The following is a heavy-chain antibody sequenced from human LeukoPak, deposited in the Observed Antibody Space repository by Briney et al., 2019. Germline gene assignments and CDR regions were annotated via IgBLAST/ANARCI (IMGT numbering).Heavy chain of an antibody. CDR3: ATSLQDIVVVPAILDY. CDR2: IIPILGIA. D-gene: IGHD2-2*01. Sequence: GASVKVSCKASGGTFSSYAISWVRQAPGQGLEWMGRIIPILGIANYAQKFQGRVTITADKSTSTGYMELSSLRSEDTAVYYCATSLQDIVVVPAILDYWGQGTLVTVSS. CDR1: GGTFSSYA. J-gene: IGHJ4*02. V-gene: IGHV1-69*04.